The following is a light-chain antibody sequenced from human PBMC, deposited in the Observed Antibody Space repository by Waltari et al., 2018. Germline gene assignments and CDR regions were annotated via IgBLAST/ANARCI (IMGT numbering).Light chain of an antibody. Sequence: DIQLTQSPSFLSASVVDRGTITCRASQGIGSSLAWSQQNPGKAPQLLISAASSLESGVPSRFSGSGSGTEFTLTSSSLQPEDFATYYCQQLNTYPLTVGQGTRLDIK. CDR3: QQLNTYPLT. CDR2: AAS. CDR1: QGIGSS. J-gene: IGKJ5*01. V-gene: IGKV1-9*01.